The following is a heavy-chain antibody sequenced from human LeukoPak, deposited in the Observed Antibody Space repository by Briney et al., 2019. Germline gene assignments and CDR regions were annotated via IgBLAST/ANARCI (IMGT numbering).Heavy chain of an antibody. V-gene: IGHV3-53*01. D-gene: IGHD6-13*01. CDR2: IYSSGST. Sequence: GGSLRLSCAASGFTVSSDYMSWVRQAPGKGLEWVSVIYSSGSTYYADSVKGRFTISRDNSKNTLHLQMNTLRAEDTAVYYCASRIATAGSVDYWGQGTLVTVSS. J-gene: IGHJ4*02. CDR1: GFTVSSDY. CDR3: ASRIATAGSVDY.